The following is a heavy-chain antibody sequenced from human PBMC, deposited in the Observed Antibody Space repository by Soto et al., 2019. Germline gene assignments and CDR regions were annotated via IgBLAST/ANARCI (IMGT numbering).Heavy chain of an antibody. J-gene: IGHJ3*02. D-gene: IGHD3-22*01. V-gene: IGHV3-23*01. CDR1: GFTFSSYS. CDR3: ANPYYYDSSGSRDAFDI. CDR2: ISGSGGST. Sequence: GSLRLSCAASGFTFSSYSMNWVRQAPGRGLEWVSAISGSGGSTYYADSVKGRFTISRDNSKNTLYLQMNSLRAEDTAVYYCANPYYYDSSGSRDAFDIWGQGTMVTVSS.